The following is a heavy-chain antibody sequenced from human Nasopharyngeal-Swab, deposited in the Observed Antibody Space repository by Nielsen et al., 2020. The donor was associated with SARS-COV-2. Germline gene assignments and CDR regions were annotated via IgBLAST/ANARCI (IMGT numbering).Heavy chain of an antibody. CDR2: ISSSGSTI. V-gene: IGHV3-48*03. Sequence: GESLKISCAASGFTFSSYEMNWVRQAPGKGLEWVSYISSSGSTIYYADSVKGRFTISRDNAKNSLFLQMNSLRAEETAIYYCVRGSYGHYDSWGQGALITVSS. CDR1: GFTFSSYE. J-gene: IGHJ5*01. D-gene: IGHD4-17*01. CDR3: VRGSYGHYDS.